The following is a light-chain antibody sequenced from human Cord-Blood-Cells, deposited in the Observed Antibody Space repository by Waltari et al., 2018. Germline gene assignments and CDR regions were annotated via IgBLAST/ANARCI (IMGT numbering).Light chain of an antibody. CDR3: AAWDDSLSGWV. Sequence: QSVLTQPPSASGTPGQRFTISCSGSSSNIGSNYVYWYQQLPGTAPKLLIYRNKQRPSGVPDRFSGSKSGTSASLAISGLRSEDEADYYCAAWDDSLSGWVFGGGTKLTVL. J-gene: IGLJ3*02. CDR1: SSNIGSNY. CDR2: RNK. V-gene: IGLV1-47*01.